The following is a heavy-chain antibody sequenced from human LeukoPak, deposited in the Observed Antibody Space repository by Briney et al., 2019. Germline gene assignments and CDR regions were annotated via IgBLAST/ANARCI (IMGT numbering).Heavy chain of an antibody. CDR2: INPNSGGT. Sequence: ASVKVSCKASGYTFTGYYMHWVRQAPGQGLGWMGWINPNSGGTNYAQKFQGRVTMTRDTSISTAYMELSRLRSDDTAVYYCARDPPYYDSSGYHPPFDYWGQGTLVTVSS. J-gene: IGHJ4*02. V-gene: IGHV1-2*02. CDR1: GYTFTGYY. CDR3: ARDPPYYDSSGYHPPFDY. D-gene: IGHD3-22*01.